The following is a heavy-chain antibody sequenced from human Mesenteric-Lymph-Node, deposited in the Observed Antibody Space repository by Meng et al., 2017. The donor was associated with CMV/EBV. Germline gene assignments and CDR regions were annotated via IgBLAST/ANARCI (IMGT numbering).Heavy chain of an antibody. CDR3: ARDCGGGNCYSGMDV. V-gene: IGHV3-21*01. CDR1: GFSFSSYS. D-gene: IGHD2-15*01. CDR2: ISESTTYT. Sequence: GGSLRLSCVASGFSFSSYSMNWVRQAPGKGLEWVSSISESTTYTYYADSVKGRFTISRDKAKSALFLQMDSLRVEDTAMYYCARDCGGGNCYSGMDVWGLGTTVTVSS. J-gene: IGHJ6*02.